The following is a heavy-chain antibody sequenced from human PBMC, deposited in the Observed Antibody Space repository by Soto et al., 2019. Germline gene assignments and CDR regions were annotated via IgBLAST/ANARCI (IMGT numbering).Heavy chain of an antibody. CDR3: ASGIAARGYYYYMDV. Sequence: ASVKVSCKASGYTFTGYYMHWVRQAPGQGLEWMGWINPNSGGTNYAQKFQGWVTMTRDTSISTAYMELSRLRSDDTAVYYCASGIAARGYYYYMDVWGKGTTVTVSS. J-gene: IGHJ6*03. D-gene: IGHD6-6*01. CDR2: INPNSGGT. CDR1: GYTFTGYY. V-gene: IGHV1-2*04.